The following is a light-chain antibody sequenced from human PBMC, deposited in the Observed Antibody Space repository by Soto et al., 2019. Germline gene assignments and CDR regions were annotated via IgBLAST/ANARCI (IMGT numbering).Light chain of an antibody. J-gene: IGLJ2*01. CDR1: SSDVGGYNY. CDR2: DVS. V-gene: IGLV2-14*01. CDR3: SSYTSSSTLGV. Sequence: QSALTQPASVSGSPGQSITLSCTGTSSDVGGYNYVSWYQQHPGNAPKLMIYDVSNRPSGVSNRFSGSKSGNTASLTISGLQDEDEADYYCSSYTSSSTLGVVGGGTKLTVL.